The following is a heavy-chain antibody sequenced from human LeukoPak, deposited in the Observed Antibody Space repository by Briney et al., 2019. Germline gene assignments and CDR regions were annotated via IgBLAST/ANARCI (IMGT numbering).Heavy chain of an antibody. CDR2: TKADVSSI. V-gene: IGHV3-74*03. CDR3: AREGLTCGGDCLEY. J-gene: IGHJ4*02. Sequence: GGSLRVSCAASGFTFSNYWMHWVRQAPGMGLVWVARTKADVSSIGRPTTYADSVKGRFTISRDNAKNMRVLQMNSLRAEDTAVYFCAREGLTCGGDCLEYWGQGTLVTVSS. D-gene: IGHD2-21*01. CDR1: GFTFSNYW.